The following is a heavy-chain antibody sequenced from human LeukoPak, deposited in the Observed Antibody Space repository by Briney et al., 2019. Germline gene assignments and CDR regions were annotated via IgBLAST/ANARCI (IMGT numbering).Heavy chain of an antibody. J-gene: IGHJ4*02. Sequence: SETLSLTCTVSDYSISSGYYWGWIRQPPGKGLEWIGYIYYSGSTNYNPSLKSRVTISVDTSKNQFSLKLSSVTAADTAVYYCARGGNPITMVRGVFDYWGQGTLVTVSS. CDR3: ARGGNPITMVRGVFDY. CDR2: IYYSGST. CDR1: DYSISSGYY. D-gene: IGHD3-10*01. V-gene: IGHV4-61*01.